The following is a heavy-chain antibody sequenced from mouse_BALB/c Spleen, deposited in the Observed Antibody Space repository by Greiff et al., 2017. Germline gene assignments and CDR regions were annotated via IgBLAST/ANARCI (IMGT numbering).Heavy chain of an antibody. CDR3: ARAPPYYEDAIDY. J-gene: IGHJ4*01. CDR1: GFTFTDYY. D-gene: IGHD2-10*01. V-gene: IGHV7-3*02. CDR2: IRNKANGYTT. Sequence: EVQVVESGGGLVQPGGSLRLSCATSGFTFTDYYMSWVRQPPGKALEWLGFIRNKANGYTTEYSASVKGRFTISRDNSQSILYLQMNTLRAEDSATYYCARAPPYYEDAIDYWGQGTSVTVSS.